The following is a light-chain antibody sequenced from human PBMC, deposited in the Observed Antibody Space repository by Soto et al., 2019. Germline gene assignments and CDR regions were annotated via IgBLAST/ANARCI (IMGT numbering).Light chain of an antibody. J-gene: IGKJ4*01. CDR1: QSVSSSY. CDR2: GAY. CDR3: QQYGSSPLT. V-gene: IGKV3-20*01. Sequence: EIVLTQAPGTLSLSPVERATLSCRASQSVSSSYLAWYQQKPVQATSLLIYGAYSRATGIPDRFSSSGSGTDVTLTISLLEPEDFAVYYCQQYGSSPLTFGGGTKGEIK.